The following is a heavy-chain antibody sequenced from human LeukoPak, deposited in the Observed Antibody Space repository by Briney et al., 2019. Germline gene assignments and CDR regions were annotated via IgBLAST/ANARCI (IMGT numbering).Heavy chain of an antibody. D-gene: IGHD4/OR15-4a*01. CDR2: FKSKADGETT. Sequence: PGGSLRLSCAASRFTFSNAWMNWVRQAPGKGLEWVGRFKSKADGETTDYAAPVKGRFTISRDDSNNMVYLQMNSLKIEDTAVYYCAIDEPNYAPYDFDYWGQGTLVTVSS. CDR1: RFTFSNAW. CDR3: AIDEPNYAPYDFDY. V-gene: IGHV3-15*01. J-gene: IGHJ4*02.